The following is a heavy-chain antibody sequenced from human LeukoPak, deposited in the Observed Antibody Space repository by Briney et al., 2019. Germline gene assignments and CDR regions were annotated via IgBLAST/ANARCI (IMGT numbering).Heavy chain of an antibody. D-gene: IGHD2-21*02. CDR2: INPNSGGT. J-gene: IGHJ2*01. V-gene: IGHV1-2*02. CDR3: ARDPRMLAYCGGDCSGGWYFDL. CDR1: GYTFTGYY. Sequence: ASVKASCKASGYTFTGYYMHWVRQAPRQGLEWMGWINPNSGGTNYAQKLQGRVTITRDTSISTAYMELSRLRSDDTAVYYCARDPRMLAYCGGDCSGGWYFDLWGRGTLVTVSS.